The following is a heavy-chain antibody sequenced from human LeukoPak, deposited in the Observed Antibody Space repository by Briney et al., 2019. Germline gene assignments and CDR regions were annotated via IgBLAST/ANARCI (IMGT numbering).Heavy chain of an antibody. D-gene: IGHD3-3*01. V-gene: IGHV3-21*01. CDR2: ISSSSSYI. Sequence: PGGSLRLSCAASGFTFSSYSMNWVRQAPGKGLEWVSSISSSSSYIYYADSVKGRFTISRDNAKNSLYLQMNSLRAEDTAVYYCAREPLFWSGQYYFDYWGQGTLVTVSS. J-gene: IGHJ4*02. CDR3: AREPLFWSGQYYFDY. CDR1: GFTFSSYS.